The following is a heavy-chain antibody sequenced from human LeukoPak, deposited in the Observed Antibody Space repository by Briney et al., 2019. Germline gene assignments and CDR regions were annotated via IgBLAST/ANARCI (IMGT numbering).Heavy chain of an antibody. D-gene: IGHD3-10*01. J-gene: IGHJ3*01. CDR1: GDSISSGDYY. V-gene: IGHV4-61*02. CDR3: VGGPYSYYYSGAFDF. Sequence: SETLSLTCTVSGDSISSGDYYWSWIRQPAGKGLEWIGRISSSGSTNYNPSLKSRVTISVDTSKNQFSLKLSSVTAADTAVYFCVGGPYSYYYSGAFDFWGQGTMVTVSS. CDR2: ISSSGST.